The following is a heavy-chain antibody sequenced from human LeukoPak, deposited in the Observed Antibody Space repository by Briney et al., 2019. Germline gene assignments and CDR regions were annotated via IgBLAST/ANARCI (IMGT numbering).Heavy chain of an antibody. CDR1: GGSISSYY. CDR2: IYNSGST. J-gene: IGHJ5*02. CDR3: ARALDYYDSNSAPYNWFDP. Sequence: SETLSLTCTVSGGSISSYYWSWIRQPPGKGLEWIGYIYNSGSTNYNPSLKSRVTISVDTSKNQFSLKLSSVTAADTAVYYCARALDYYDSNSAPYNWFDPWGQGTLVTVSS. D-gene: IGHD3-22*01. V-gene: IGHV4-59*01.